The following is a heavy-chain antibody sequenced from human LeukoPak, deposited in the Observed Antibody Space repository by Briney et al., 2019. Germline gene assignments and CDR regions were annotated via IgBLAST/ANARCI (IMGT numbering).Heavy chain of an antibody. CDR1: GASISSNNW. D-gene: IGHD2-15*01. J-gene: IGHJ4*02. CDR3: ARTRGLLDFDY. Sequence: PSGTLSLTCAVSGASISSNNWWSWVRQPSGKGLEWIGEIWHSGTTNYNPSLKSRVTISVDKSKNQFSLKLNSVTAADTAVYYCARTRGLLDFDYWGQGTLVTVSS. V-gene: IGHV4-4*02. CDR2: IWHSGTT.